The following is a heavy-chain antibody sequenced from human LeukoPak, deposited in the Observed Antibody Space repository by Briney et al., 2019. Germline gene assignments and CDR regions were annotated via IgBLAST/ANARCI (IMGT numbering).Heavy chain of an antibody. J-gene: IGHJ4*02. CDR3: ARLLCSGSYCYFDY. D-gene: IGHD1-26*01. V-gene: IGHV4-4*09. CDR2: IYTSGST. CDR1: GGSISSYY. Sequence: SETLSLTCTVSGGSISSYYWSWIRQPPGKGLEWIEYIYTSGSTNYNPSLKSRVTISVDTSKNQFSLKLSSVTAADTAVYYCARLLCSGSYCYFDYWGQGTLVTVSS.